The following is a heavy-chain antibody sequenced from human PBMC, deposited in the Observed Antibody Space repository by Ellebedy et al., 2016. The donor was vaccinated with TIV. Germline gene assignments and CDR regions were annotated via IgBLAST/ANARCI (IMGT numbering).Heavy chain of an antibody. CDR3: ATSTETGIVGAPFDY. CDR1: GFTVSSNY. CDR2: ISYDGSNK. D-gene: IGHD1-26*01. V-gene: IGHV3-30*01. J-gene: IGHJ4*02. Sequence: PGGSLRLSCAASGFTVSSNYMSWVRQAPGKGLEWVAVISYDGSNKYYADSVKGRFTISRDNSKNTLYLQMNSLRAEDTAVYYCATSTETGIVGAPFDYWGQGTLVTVSS.